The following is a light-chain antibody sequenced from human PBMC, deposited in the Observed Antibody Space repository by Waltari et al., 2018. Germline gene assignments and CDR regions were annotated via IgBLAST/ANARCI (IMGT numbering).Light chain of an antibody. CDR1: QSVSSS. V-gene: IGKV3-20*01. Sequence: VILTQSPATLSLSPGERATPSCRASQSVSSSLAWYQQKHGQAPSPLLYGASSRATGIPDRFSGNASGEEFTHTISSLGPEDFAVYYCQKYSSSPDSFGQGTKVAIK. J-gene: IGKJ2*03. CDR3: QKYSSSPDS. CDR2: GAS.